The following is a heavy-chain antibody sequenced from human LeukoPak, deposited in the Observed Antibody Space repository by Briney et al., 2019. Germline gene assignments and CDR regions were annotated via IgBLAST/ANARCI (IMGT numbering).Heavy chain of an antibody. CDR3: AKDFYRGDSLDH. CDR1: GFTFDDYT. J-gene: IGHJ4*02. D-gene: IGHD2-21*02. V-gene: IGHV3-43*01. CDR2: IAWDGGST. Sequence: GGSLRLSCAASGFTFDDYTMHWVRQAPGKGLEWVSLIAWDGGSTYYADSVKGRFTISRDNSKNSLYLQMNSLRTEDTALYYCAKDFYRGDSLDHWGQGTLVTVSS.